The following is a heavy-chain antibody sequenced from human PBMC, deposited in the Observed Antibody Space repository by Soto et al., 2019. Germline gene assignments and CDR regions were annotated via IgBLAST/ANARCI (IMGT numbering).Heavy chain of an antibody. CDR2: ISYDGSNK. CDR3: AKDAGYCSGGSCYFRLNSYYYMDV. CDR1: GFTFSSYG. D-gene: IGHD2-15*01. J-gene: IGHJ6*03. Sequence: GGSLRLSCAASGFTFSSYGMHWVRQAPGKGLEWVAVISYDGSNKYYADSVKGRFTISRDNSKNTLYLQMNSLRAEDTAVYYCAKDAGYCSGGSCYFRLNSYYYMDVWGKGTTVTVSS. V-gene: IGHV3-30*18.